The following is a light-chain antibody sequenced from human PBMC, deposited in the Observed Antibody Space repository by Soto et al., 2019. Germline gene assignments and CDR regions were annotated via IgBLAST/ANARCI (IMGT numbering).Light chain of an antibody. J-gene: IGKJ1*01. CDR3: QQYNSYST. CDR2: RTF. CDR1: QSIASSY. Sequence: EIVLTQSPGTLSLSPGQRATLSCRASQSIASSYLAWYQQKPGQPPRLLLYRTFNRATGIPDRFSGSGSGTDFTLTISRLEPEDFAVYFCQQYNSYSTFGQGTKVDIK. V-gene: IGKV3-20*01.